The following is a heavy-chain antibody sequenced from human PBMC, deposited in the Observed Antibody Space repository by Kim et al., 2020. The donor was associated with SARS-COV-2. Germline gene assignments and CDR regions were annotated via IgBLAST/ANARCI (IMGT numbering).Heavy chain of an antibody. Sequence: AQKYTGRATITRDTSTSTVYMELSSLRSEDTAVHYCARDLVVVPAASGFDYWGQGTLVTVSS. V-gene: IGHV1-46*01. CDR3: ARDLVVVPAASGFDY. D-gene: IGHD2-2*01. J-gene: IGHJ4*02.